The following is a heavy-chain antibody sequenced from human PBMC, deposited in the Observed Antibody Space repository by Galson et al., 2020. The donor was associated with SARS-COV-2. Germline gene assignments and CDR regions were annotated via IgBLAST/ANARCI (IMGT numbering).Heavy chain of an antibody. CDR1: DGPMSSYY. CDR3: ARDPAPLYGDNYYYGMDV. J-gene: IGHJ6*02. D-gene: IGHD4-17*01. Sequence: ETSETLSLTCSVSDGPMSSYYWSWIRQPPGKGLEWIAYISYSGSANYNPALRSRVTISVDLSTNQFSLKVTSVTAADTAAYYCARDPAPLYGDNYYYGMDVWGRGTTGTVSS. CDR2: ISYSGSA. V-gene: IGHV4-59*01.